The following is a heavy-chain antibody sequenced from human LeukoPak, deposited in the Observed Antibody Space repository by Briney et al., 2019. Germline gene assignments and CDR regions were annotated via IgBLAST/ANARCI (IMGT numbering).Heavy chain of an antibody. Sequence: SVKVSCKASGGTFSSYAISWVRQAPGQGLEWMGGIIPIFGTANYAQKFQGRVTITTDESTSTAYMELSSLRSEDTAVYYCARDDSSGYYHFDYWGQGTLVTVSS. CDR3: ARDDSSGYYHFDY. J-gene: IGHJ4*02. D-gene: IGHD3-22*01. CDR1: GGTFSSYA. CDR2: IIPIFGTA. V-gene: IGHV1-69*05.